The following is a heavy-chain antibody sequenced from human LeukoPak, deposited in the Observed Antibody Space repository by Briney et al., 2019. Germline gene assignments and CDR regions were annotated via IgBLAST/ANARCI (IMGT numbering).Heavy chain of an antibody. D-gene: IGHD3-10*01. J-gene: IGHJ3*02. CDR1: GYTFTSDD. V-gene: IGHV1-8*01. Sequence: ASVKVSCKASGYTFTSDDINCVRQATGRGLEWMGWTNPNSGNTGYAQKFQGRVTMTRNTSISTAYMELSSLRSEDTAVYYCARGGDTDAFDIWGQGTMVTVSS. CDR3: ARGGDTDAFDI. CDR2: TNPNSGNT.